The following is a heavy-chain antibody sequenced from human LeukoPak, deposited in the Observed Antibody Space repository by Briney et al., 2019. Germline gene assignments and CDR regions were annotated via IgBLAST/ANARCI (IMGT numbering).Heavy chain of an antibody. CDR1: GGSISSYY. J-gene: IGHJ5*02. V-gene: IGHV4-59*01. CDR3: ARADYGGYGLIWFDP. CDR2: IYYSGST. Sequence: SQTMSLTSTVAGGSISSYYWSWVRQPPGKGLEWIGYIYYSGSTNYNPSLKSRFTISVDTSKTQFSLKLSAVTAADTAVYYCARADYGGYGLIWFDPWGRGTLVSVPS. D-gene: IGHD4-17*01.